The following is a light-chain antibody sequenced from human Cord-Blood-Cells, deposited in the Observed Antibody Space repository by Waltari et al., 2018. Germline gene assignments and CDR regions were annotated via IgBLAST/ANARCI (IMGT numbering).Light chain of an antibody. CDR2: GAS. CDR3: QQYGSSPMYT. Sequence: EIVLTQSPGTLSLSPGERATRSCRASQSVSSSYLAWYQQKPGQAPRLLHYGASSRATGIPDRFSGSGYGTDFTLTISRLEPEDFAVYYCQQYGSSPMYTFGQGTKLEIK. J-gene: IGKJ2*01. CDR1: QSVSSSY. V-gene: IGKV3-20*01.